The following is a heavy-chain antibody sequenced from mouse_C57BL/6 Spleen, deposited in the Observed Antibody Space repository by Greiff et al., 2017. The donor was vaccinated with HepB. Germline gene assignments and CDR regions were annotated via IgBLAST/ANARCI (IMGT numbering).Heavy chain of an antibody. CDR1: GYSITSGYY. V-gene: IGHV3-6*01. J-gene: IGHJ3*01. Sequence: EVKLVESGPGLVKPSQSLSLTCSVTGYSITSGYYWNWIRQFPGNKLEWMGYISYDGSNNYNPSLKNRISITRDTSKNQFFLKLNSVTTEDTATYYCARDGSSYVFAYWGQGTLVTVSA. CDR3: ARDGSSYVFAY. CDR2: ISYDGSN. D-gene: IGHD1-1*01.